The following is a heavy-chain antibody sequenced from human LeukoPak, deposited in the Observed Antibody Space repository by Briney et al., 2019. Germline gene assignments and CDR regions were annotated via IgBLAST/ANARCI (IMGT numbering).Heavy chain of an antibody. J-gene: IGHJ4*02. V-gene: IGHV4-61*01. Sequence: SETLSLTCTVSGWCGGSGSYYGVWVRQPPGKGLEWIGYIYYSGSTNHNPSLKSRVTISVDTSKNQFSLNLSSVTAADTAVYYCAGENGDRVFDYWGQGTLVTVSS. CDR3: AGENGDRVFDY. CDR2: IYYSGST. D-gene: IGHD4-17*01. CDR1: GWCGGSGSYY.